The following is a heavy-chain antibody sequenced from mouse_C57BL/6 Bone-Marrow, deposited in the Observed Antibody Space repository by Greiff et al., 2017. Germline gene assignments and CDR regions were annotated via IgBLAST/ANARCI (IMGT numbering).Heavy chain of an antibody. CDR1: GYSFTDYN. Sequence: VQLKESGPELVKPGASVKISCTASGYSFTDYNMHWVKQSNGKSLEWIGVINPNYGTTSYNQKFKGKATLTVDQSSSTAYMQLNSLTSEDSAVYDGAMGDPYNGSSYGYGYFDVWGTGTTVTVSS. CDR2: INPNYGTT. D-gene: IGHD1-1*01. V-gene: IGHV1-39*01. J-gene: IGHJ1*03. CDR3: AMGDPYNGSSYGYGYFDV.